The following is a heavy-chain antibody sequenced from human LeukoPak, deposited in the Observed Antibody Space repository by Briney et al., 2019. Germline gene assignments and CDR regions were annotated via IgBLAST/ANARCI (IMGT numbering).Heavy chain of an antibody. V-gene: IGHV4-34*01. CDR1: GGSFSGYY. J-gene: IGHJ4*02. Sequence: SETLSLTCAVYGGSFSGYYWSWIRQPPGKGLEWIGEINHSGSTNYNPSLKSRVTISVDTSKNQFSPKLSSVTAADTAVYYCAGTETSGYCSGGSCYPHPRGGPYYFDYWGQGTLVTVSS. D-gene: IGHD2-15*01. CDR2: INHSGST. CDR3: AGTETSGYCSGGSCYPHPRGGPYYFDY.